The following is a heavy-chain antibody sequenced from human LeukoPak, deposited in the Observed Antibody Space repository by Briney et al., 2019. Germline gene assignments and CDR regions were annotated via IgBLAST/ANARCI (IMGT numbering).Heavy chain of an antibody. CDR1: GFTFSNAW. CDR3: TWLLWFGELQY. V-gene: IGHV3-15*01. J-gene: IGHJ4*02. Sequence: GGSLRLSCAASGFTFSNAWMSWVRQAPGKGLEWVGRIKSKTDGGTTDYAAPVKGRFTISRDDSKNTLYLQMNSLKTEDTAVYYCTWLLWFGELQYWGQGTLVTVSS. D-gene: IGHD3-10*01. CDR2: IKSKTDGGTT.